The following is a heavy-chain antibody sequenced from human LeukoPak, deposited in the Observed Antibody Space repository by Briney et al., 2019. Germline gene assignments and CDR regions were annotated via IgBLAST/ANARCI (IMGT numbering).Heavy chain of an antibody. D-gene: IGHD3-9*01. V-gene: IGHV1-69*02. J-gene: IGHJ5*02. CDR3: AKKSSLIGYWNWYDP. Sequence: ASVKVSCKASGGTFSSYTISWVRQAPGQGLEWMGRIIPILGIANYAQKFQGRVTITADKSTSTAYMELSSLRSEDTAVYYCAKKSSLIGYWNWYDPWGQGTLVTVSS. CDR1: GGTFSSYT. CDR2: IIPILGIA.